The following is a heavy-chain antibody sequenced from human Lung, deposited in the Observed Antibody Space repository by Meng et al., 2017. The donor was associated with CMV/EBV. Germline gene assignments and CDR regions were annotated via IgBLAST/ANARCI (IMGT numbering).Heavy chain of an antibody. CDR1: GYTFTTYD. D-gene: IGHD2-2*01. Sequence: SVKVSCXASGYTFTTYDINWVRQATGQGLEWMGWMNPNSGNTGYAQKFQGRVTLTRVTSITTAYMELSSLTSDDTAVYYCARTRIEVEPDGRKIKYYNYGMDVWGKGTTVTGSS. V-gene: IGHV1-8*01. J-gene: IGHJ6*04. CDR2: MNPNSGNT. CDR3: ARTRIEVEPDGRKIKYYNYGMDV.